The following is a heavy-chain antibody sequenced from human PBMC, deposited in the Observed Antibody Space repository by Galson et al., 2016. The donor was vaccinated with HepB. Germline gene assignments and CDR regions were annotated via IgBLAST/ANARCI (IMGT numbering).Heavy chain of an antibody. V-gene: IGHV3-30-3*01. J-gene: IGHJ6*02. CDR3: ARKRGHSGSYYYYGLDV. Sequence: LRLSCAASGFTLSGHAMHWVRQAPGKGLEWVAAISYDGNNKWYADSVKGRITISRDNSKTTLYLEMNSLRAEDTAVYYCARKRGHSGSYYYYGLDVWGQGTTVTVSS. CDR2: ISYDGNNK. CDR1: GFTLSGHA. D-gene: IGHD1-26*01.